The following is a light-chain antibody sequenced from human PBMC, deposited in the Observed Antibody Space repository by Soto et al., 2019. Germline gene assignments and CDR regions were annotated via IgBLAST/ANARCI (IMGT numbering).Light chain of an antibody. CDR1: QSIRSNY. CDR3: QQRSDSYT. V-gene: IGKV3D-20*02. CDR2: DAS. J-gene: IGKJ5*01. Sequence: EIVLTQSPGTLSLSPGERATLSCMASQSIRSNYLAWYQQRPGQAPRLLIYDASNRATGIPARFSGSGSGTDFTLTISSLEPEDSAVYYCQQRSDSYTFGQGTRLEIK.